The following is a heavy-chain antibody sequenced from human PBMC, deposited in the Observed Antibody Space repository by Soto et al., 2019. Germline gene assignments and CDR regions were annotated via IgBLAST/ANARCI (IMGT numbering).Heavy chain of an antibody. CDR3: AREGRFHLGWFDA. J-gene: IGHJ5*02. CDR1: GYTFAGHY. D-gene: IGHD3-16*01. CDR2: INPNSGDT. Sequence: QVRLVQSGAELKKPGASVKVSCKASGYTFAGHYINWVRQAPGQGLEWMGWINPNSGDTNYAHKFQGRVTMTRDTSISTADMELSGLRFDDTAVYYCAREGRFHLGWFDAWGQGTLATVSS. V-gene: IGHV1-2*02.